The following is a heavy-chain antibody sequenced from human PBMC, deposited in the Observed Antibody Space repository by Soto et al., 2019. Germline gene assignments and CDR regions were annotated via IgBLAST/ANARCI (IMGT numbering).Heavy chain of an antibody. D-gene: IGHD2-15*01. Sequence: PGWSLILSCAASGFTFSSYAMSWVRQAPGKGLEWVSAISGSGGSTYYADSVKGRFTISRDNAINSLYLQMNSLRPDDTAVYYCANFPSCSSSTCLDYWGRGTLVTV. V-gene: IGHV3-23*01. J-gene: IGHJ4*02. CDR3: ANFPSCSSSTCLDY. CDR2: ISGSGGST. CDR1: GFTFSSYA.